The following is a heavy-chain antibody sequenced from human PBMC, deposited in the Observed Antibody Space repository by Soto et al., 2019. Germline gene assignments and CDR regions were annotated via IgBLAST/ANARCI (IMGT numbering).Heavy chain of an antibody. Sequence: QVQLVQSGAEVKKPGSSVKVSCKASGGTFSSYPISWVRQAPGQGLEGMGGIIPIFGTANYAQKFQGRVPITADESTSTAYMELSSLRSEDTAVYYCARDRASGTMIVVDYGEADAFDIWGQGTMVTVSS. CDR3: ARDRASGTMIVVDYGEADAFDI. CDR1: GGTFSSYP. V-gene: IGHV1-69*01. CDR2: IIPIFGTA. D-gene: IGHD3-22*01. J-gene: IGHJ3*02.